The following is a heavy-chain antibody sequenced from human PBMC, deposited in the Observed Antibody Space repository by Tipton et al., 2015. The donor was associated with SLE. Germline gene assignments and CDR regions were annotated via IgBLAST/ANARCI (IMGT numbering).Heavy chain of an antibody. CDR3: ARAGDIVVVVAATPGDY. D-gene: IGHD2-15*01. Sequence: GSLRLSCAASGFTFSDYYMSWIRQAPGKGLEWVSYISSSGSTIYYADSVKGRFTISRDNAKNSLYLQMNSLRAEDTAVYYCARAGDIVVVVAATPGDYWGQGTLVTVSS. CDR1: GFTFSDYY. V-gene: IGHV3-11*04. CDR2: ISSSGSTI. J-gene: IGHJ4*02.